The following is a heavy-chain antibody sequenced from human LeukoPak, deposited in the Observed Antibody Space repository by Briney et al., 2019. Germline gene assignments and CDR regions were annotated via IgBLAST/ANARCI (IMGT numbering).Heavy chain of an antibody. CDR3: ARAAAGYGTSRIDY. CDR2: ISSSTSDI. D-gene: IGHD6-13*01. V-gene: IGHV3-21*01. J-gene: IGHJ4*02. Sequence: KSGGSLRLSCAVPGFTFNTYWMTWVRQAPGKGLEWVSSISSSTSDIYYADSVKGRFTISRDNAKNSLYLQMNSLRVEDTALYYCARAAAGYGTSRIDYWGQGTLVTVSS. CDR1: GFTFNTYW.